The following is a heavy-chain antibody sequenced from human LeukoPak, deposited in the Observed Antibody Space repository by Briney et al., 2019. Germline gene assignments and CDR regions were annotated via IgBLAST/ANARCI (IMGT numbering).Heavy chain of an antibody. CDR3: AEAGYSSAYYYMDV. V-gene: IGHV3-23*01. J-gene: IGHJ6*03. Sequence: PGGSLRLSCAASGFTFYDCGMSWVRQAPGKGLEWVSAISCSGGSTYYADSVKGRFTISRDNSKNTLYLQMNSLRAEHTAVYYCAEAGYSSAYYYMDVWGKGTTVTVSS. CDR1: GFTFYDCG. CDR2: ISCSGGST. D-gene: IGHD6-19*01.